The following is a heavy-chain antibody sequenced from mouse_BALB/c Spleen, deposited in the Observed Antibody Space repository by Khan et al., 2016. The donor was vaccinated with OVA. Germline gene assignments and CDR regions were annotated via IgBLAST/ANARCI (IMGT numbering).Heavy chain of an antibody. J-gene: IGHJ3*01. CDR3: ARLGYYGSSYGFAY. D-gene: IGHD1-1*01. Sequence: QVQLKQSGTELEKPGASVKLSCKASGYTFTSYDINWVRQRPEQGLEWIGWIFPGHGSTKYNEKFKGKATLTTDKSSSTAYMQLSRLTSEDSAVDFCARLGYYGSSYGFAYWGQGTLVTVSA. V-gene: IGHV1-85*01. CDR2: IFPGHGST. CDR1: GYTFTSYD.